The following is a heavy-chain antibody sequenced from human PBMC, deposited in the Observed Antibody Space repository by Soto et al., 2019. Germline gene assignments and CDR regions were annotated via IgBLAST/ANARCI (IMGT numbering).Heavy chain of an antibody. D-gene: IGHD3-3*02. CDR3: ARHSLALRKNNWFDP. V-gene: IGHV4-39*01. Sequence: SEILSLTCTVSGDSIISSDFYWGWVRQPPGKGLEWIGSIFYLGSSYYNPSLKSRVTMSVDTSKNQFSLRLRSVTAADTALYFCARHSLALRKNNWFDPWGQGIMVTVSS. J-gene: IGHJ5*02. CDR1: GDSIISSDFY. CDR2: IFYLGSS.